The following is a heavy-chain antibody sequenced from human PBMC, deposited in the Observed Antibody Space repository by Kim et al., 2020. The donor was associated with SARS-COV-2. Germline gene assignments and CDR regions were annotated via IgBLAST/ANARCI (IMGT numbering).Heavy chain of an antibody. D-gene: IGHD3-10*01. Sequence: SVKVSCKASGGTFSSYAISWVRQAPGQGLERMGRIIPILGIANYAQKFQGRVTITADKSTSTAYMELSSLRSEDTAVYYCARDYYGHYYMDVWGKGTTVTVSS. CDR1: GGTFSSYA. V-gene: IGHV1-69*04. J-gene: IGHJ6*03. CDR3: ARDYYGHYYMDV. CDR2: IIPILGIA.